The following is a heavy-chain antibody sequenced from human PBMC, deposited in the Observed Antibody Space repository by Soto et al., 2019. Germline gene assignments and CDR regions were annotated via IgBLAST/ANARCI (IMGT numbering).Heavy chain of an antibody. V-gene: IGHV3-30*18. J-gene: IGHJ4*02. Sequence: PGGSLRLCCAASGFTFSSYGMHWVRQAPGKGLEWVAVISYDGSNKYYADSVKGRFTISRDNSKNTLYLQMNSLRAEDTAVYYCAKSLRGAAIVTEFDYWGQGTLVTVSS. CDR1: GFTFSSYG. CDR3: AKSLRGAAIVTEFDY. D-gene: IGHD5-18*01. CDR2: ISYDGSNK.